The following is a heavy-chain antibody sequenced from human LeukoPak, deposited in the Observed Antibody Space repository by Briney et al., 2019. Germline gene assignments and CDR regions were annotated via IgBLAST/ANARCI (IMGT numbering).Heavy chain of an antibody. CDR2: IYYSGST. Sequence: SETLSLTCTVSGGSISSGDYYWSWIRQPPGKGLEWIGYIYYSGSTYYNPSLKSRVTISVDTSKNQFSLKLSSVTAADTAVYYCARGRDDFWSGGSGNWFDPWGQGTLVTVSS. D-gene: IGHD3-3*01. CDR1: GGSISSGDYY. CDR3: ARGRDDFWSGGSGNWFDP. V-gene: IGHV4-30-4*02. J-gene: IGHJ5*02.